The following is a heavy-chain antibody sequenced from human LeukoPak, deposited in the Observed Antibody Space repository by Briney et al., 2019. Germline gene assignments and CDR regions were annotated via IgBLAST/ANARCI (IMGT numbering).Heavy chain of an antibody. Sequence: AASVKVSCKASGYTFTSYDINWVRQATGQGLEWMGWMNPNSGNTGYAQKFQGRVTMTRNTSISTAYMELSSLRSEDTAVYYCAREVATDYYYYYGMDVCGQGTTVTVSS. CDR1: GYTFTSYD. CDR2: MNPNSGNT. V-gene: IGHV1-8*01. D-gene: IGHD5-12*01. CDR3: AREVATDYYYYYGMDV. J-gene: IGHJ6*02.